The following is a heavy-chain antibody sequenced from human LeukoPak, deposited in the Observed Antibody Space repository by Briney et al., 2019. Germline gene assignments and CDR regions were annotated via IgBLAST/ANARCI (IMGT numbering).Heavy chain of an antibody. CDR2: LSGSGGST. CDR1: VFTFSSYA. D-gene: IGHD3-10*01. CDR3: ASSMVQGVSRYYGMDV. J-gene: IGHJ6*02. Sequence: GGSLRLSCAASVFTFSSYAMSWVRQAPGKGLEWVSALSGSGGSTYYADSVKGRFTISRDNSKNTLYLQMNSLRAEDTAVYYCASSMVQGVSRYYGMDVWGQGTTVTVSS. V-gene: IGHV3-23*01.